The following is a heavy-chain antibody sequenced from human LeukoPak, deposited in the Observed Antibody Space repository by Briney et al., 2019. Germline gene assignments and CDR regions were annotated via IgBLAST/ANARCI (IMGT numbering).Heavy chain of an antibody. Sequence: PGGSLRLSCAASGFTFSRYAMSWVRQAPGKGLEWVSAISGSGSSTYYADSVKGRFTISRDNSKNTLYLQMSSLRAEDTAVYYCAKAAYSGSRAGFDYWGQGTLVTVSS. CDR3: AKAAYSGSRAGFDY. J-gene: IGHJ4*02. CDR2: ISGSGSST. D-gene: IGHD1-26*01. V-gene: IGHV3-23*01. CDR1: GFTFSRYA.